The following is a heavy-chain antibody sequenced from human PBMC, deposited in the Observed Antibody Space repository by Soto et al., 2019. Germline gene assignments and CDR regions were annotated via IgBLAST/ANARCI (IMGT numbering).Heavy chain of an antibody. J-gene: IGHJ4*02. CDR3: ARQDTDQDGDYAKYYFDY. Sequence: PGESLKISCKGSGYRFTSYWIGWVRQMPGKGLEWMGIIFPGDSDTRYSPSFNGQVTISADKSISTVYLQWSSLKASDTAMYFCARQDTDQDGDYAKYYFDYWGQGTLVTVSS. V-gene: IGHV5-51*01. CDR1: GYRFTSYW. D-gene: IGHD4-17*01. CDR2: IFPGDSDT.